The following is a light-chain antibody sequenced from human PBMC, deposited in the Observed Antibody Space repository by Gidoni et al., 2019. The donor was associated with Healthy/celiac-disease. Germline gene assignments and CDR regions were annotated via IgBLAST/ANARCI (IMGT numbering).Light chain of an antibody. Sequence: EIVMTQSPATLSVSPGERATLSCRASQSVSSNLAWYQQKPGQAPRLLIYGASTWATGIPARFSGSGSGTEFTLTISSLQSEDCAVYYCQQYNNWPPYSFGQGTKLEIK. CDR3: QQYNNWPPYS. CDR1: QSVSSN. V-gene: IGKV3-15*01. J-gene: IGKJ2*03. CDR2: GAS.